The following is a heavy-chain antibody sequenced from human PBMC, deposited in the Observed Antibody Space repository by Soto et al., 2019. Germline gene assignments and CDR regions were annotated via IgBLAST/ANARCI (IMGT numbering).Heavy chain of an antibody. D-gene: IGHD2-2*01. V-gene: IGHV3-74*01. J-gene: IGHJ4*02. Sequence: GALRLSCAASGFTFSNSWMHWVRQVSGKGLEWVSRINADGTSTSYADSVKGRFTISRDNAKNTLYLHVNSLRAEDTAVYYCVKVLARGVGVPRFYFDSWGQGALVTVSS. CDR1: GFTFSNSW. CDR2: INADGTST. CDR3: VKVLARGVGVPRFYFDS.